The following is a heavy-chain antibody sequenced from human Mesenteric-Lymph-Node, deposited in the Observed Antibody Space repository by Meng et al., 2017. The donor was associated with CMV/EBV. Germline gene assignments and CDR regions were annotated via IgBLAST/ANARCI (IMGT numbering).Heavy chain of an antibody. Sequence: GSLRPSCTVPGGSVSSGSYYWSWIRQPPGKGLEWIGYIYYSGSTNYNPSLKSRVTISVDTSKDQFSLKLSSVTAADTAVYYCARSPIRIITGVGSRPFDYWGQGTLVTVSS. CDR2: IYYSGST. V-gene: IGHV4-61*01. D-gene: IGHD7-27*01. J-gene: IGHJ4*02. CDR3: ARSPIRIITGVGSRPFDY. CDR1: GGSVSSGSYY.